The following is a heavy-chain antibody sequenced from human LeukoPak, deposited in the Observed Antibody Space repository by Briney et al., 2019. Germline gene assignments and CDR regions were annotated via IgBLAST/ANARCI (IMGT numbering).Heavy chain of an antibody. V-gene: IGHV3-23*01. CDR1: GFTFSSYW. D-gene: IGHD3-22*01. CDR3: AKTNLYYDSSGYYSNYFDY. J-gene: IGHJ4*02. Sequence: GGSLRLSCAASGFTFSSYWMSWVRQAPGKGLEWVSTIIGSGGRTYYADFVKGRFTISRDNSKNTLYLQMNSLRAEDTAVYYCAKTNLYYDSSGYYSNYFDYWGQGTLVTVSS. CDR2: IIGSGGRT.